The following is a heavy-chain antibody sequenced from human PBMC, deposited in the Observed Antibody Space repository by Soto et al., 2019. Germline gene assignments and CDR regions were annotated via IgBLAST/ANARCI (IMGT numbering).Heavy chain of an antibody. CDR3: ARALSGDYERGGLNS. J-gene: IGHJ4*02. V-gene: IGHV1-2*02. D-gene: IGHD3-22*01. CDR1: GYTFTGYY. CDR2: INPNSGGT. Sequence: QVQLVQSGAEVKKPGASVKVSCKASGYTFTGYYMHWVRQAPGQGLEWMGWINPNSGGTNYAQKFQGRVTMTRDTSISTAYMELSRLRSDDTAVYYCARALSGDYERGGLNSWGQGTLVTVSS.